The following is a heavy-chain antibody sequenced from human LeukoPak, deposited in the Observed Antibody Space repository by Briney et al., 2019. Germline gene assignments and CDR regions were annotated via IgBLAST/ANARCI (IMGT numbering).Heavy chain of an antibody. J-gene: IGHJ6*03. D-gene: IGHD3-16*01. Sequence: GGSLRLSCAASGFTFSSYGMHWVRQAPGKGLEWVAVIWYDGSNEYYADSVKGPFTISRDNSKNTLYLQMNSLRAEDTAVYYCAKALGGNYYQYMDVWGKGTTVTVSS. CDR3: AKALGGNYYQYMDV. CDR1: GFTFSSYG. V-gene: IGHV3-33*06. CDR2: IWYDGSNE.